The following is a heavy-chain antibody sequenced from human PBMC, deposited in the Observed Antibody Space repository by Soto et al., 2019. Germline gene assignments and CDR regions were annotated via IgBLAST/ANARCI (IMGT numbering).Heavy chain of an antibody. CDR1: GFSFSSYA. CDR2: ISGNGGST. CDR3: AKPADDYGDYEFSY. J-gene: IGHJ4*02. Sequence: GGSLRLSCAASGFSFSSYAMSWVRQAPGKGLEWVSAISGNGGSTYYADSVKGRFTISRDNSKNTLYLQMNSLRAEDTAVYYRAKPADDYGDYEFSYWGQGTLVTVSS. D-gene: IGHD4-17*01. V-gene: IGHV3-23*01.